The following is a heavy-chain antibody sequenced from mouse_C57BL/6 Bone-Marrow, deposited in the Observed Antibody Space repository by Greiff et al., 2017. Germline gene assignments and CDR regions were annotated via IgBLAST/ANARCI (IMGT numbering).Heavy chain of an antibody. CDR1: GYTFTNYW. D-gene: IGHD1-1*02. CDR2: IYPGGGYT. CDR3: ARCYGGYDFYAIDY. Sequence: QVQLQQSGAELVRPGTSVKMSCKASGYTFTNYWLGWAKQRPGHGLEWIGDIYPGGGYTNYNEKFKGKATLTADKSSSATYMQIRSRTSEDSAIYDCARCYGGYDFYAIDYWGQGTAVTGSS. J-gene: IGHJ4*01. V-gene: IGHV1-63*01.